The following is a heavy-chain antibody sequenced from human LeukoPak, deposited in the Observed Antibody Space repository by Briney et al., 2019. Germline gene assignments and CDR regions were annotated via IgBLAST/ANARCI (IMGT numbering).Heavy chain of an antibody. Sequence: GGSLRLSCAASGFTFSSYSMNWVRLAPGKGLECVSSISSSSSSIYYADSVKGRFTISRDDAKNSLYLQMNSLRAEDTAVYYCARTATDTGEFDYWGQGTLVTVSS. CDR3: ARTATDTGEFDY. J-gene: IGHJ4*02. D-gene: IGHD6-13*01. V-gene: IGHV3-21*01. CDR2: ISSSSSSI. CDR1: GFTFSSYS.